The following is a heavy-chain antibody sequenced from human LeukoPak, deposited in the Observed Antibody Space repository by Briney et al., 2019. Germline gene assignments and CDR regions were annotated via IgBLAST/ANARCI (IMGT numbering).Heavy chain of an antibody. CDR2: IYYSGST. V-gene: IGHV4-59*02. CDR1: GGSVSGYY. Sequence: SETLSLTCTVSGGSVSGYYWNWVRQSPGKGLEWIGYIYYSGSTNYNPSLKSRVAMSVDTSRNQFSLKLSSVTAADTAVYYCARAQVDYNNGPGSRGYYSYGMDVWGRGTTVTVSS. CDR3: ARAQVDYNNGPGSRGYYSYGMDV. J-gene: IGHJ6*02. D-gene: IGHD4-11*01.